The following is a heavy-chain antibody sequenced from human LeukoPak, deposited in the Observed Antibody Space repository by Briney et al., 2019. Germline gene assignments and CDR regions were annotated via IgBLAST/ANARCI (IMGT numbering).Heavy chain of an antibody. Sequence: ETGGSLRLSCGASGFTFSSYEMNWVRQAPGKGLEWVSYVSSGGSAIYYADSVKGRFTISRDNAKNSLYLQMNSLRAEDTAVYYCARNDYSTSSYFYWGQGTLVTVSS. CDR2: VSSGGSAI. CDR3: ARNDYSTSSYFY. J-gene: IGHJ4*02. V-gene: IGHV3-48*03. D-gene: IGHD6-6*01. CDR1: GFTFSSYE.